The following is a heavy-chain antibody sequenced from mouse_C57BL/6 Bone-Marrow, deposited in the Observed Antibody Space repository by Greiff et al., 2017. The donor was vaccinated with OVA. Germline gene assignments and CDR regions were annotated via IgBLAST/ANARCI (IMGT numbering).Heavy chain of an antibody. CDR1: GFSFNTYA. Sequence: EAGGGLVQPKGSLKLSCAASGFSFNTYAMNWVRQAPGKGLEWVARIRSKSNNYATYYADSVKDRFTISRDDSESMLYLQMNNLKTEDTAMYYCSPNAMDYWGQGTSVTVSS. J-gene: IGHJ4*01. V-gene: IGHV10-1*01. CDR3: SPNAMDY. CDR2: IRSKSNNYAT.